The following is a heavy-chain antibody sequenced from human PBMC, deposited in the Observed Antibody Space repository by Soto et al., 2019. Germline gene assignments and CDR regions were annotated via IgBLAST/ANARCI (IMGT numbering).Heavy chain of an antibody. CDR2: IYYSGTT. Sequence: SETLSLTCTVSGGSISSADCYWSWIRQPPGKGLEWIGYIYYSGTTHYNSSLKSRVTMSLDTSKNQFSLKLNSVTAADTAVYYCARDHRKGFCSSTSCYTPNWGQGTLVTVYS. V-gene: IGHV4-30-4*01. CDR3: ARDHRKGFCSSTSCYTPN. D-gene: IGHD2-2*02. CDR1: GGSISSADCY. J-gene: IGHJ1*01.